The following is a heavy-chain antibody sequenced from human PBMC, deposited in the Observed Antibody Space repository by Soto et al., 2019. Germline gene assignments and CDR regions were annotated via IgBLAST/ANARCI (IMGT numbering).Heavy chain of an antibody. Sequence: GSLGLSCAASGFTFSNAWMNWVRQAPGKVQEWVGRIKSKTDGGTADYAAPVKGRFTISRDDSKNTLYLQMNSLKTEDTAVYYCTTALPFCSSSSGHYGMDVWDQGSTVIVSS. D-gene: IGHD2-2*01. CDR2: IKSKTDGGTA. CDR3: TTALPFCSSSSGHYGMDV. J-gene: IGHJ6*02. V-gene: IGHV3-15*07. CDR1: GFTFSNAW.